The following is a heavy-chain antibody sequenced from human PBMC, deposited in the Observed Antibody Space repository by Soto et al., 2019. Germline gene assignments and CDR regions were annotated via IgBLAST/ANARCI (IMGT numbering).Heavy chain of an antibody. V-gene: IGHV1-3*05. CDR2: INGGRDST. J-gene: IGHJ4*02. CDR3: ARDNGYFDY. CDR1: GYTLTQYG. Sequence: QGQLVQSGAEEKKPGASVKVSCQASGYTLTQYGVIWVRQAPGQRLDRLAWINGGRDSTHDSQKVQGRRTMGRDTYANVDYMELGSLRYEDTAVYYWARDNGYFDYWGQGTLVTVSS. D-gene: IGHD2-8*01.